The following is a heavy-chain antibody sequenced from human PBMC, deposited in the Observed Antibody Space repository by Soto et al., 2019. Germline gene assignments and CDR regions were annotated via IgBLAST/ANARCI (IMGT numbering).Heavy chain of an antibody. Sequence: SETLSLTCTVSGGSISSGDYYWSWIRQPPGKGLEWIGYIYYSGSTYYNPSLKSRVTISVDTSKNQFSLKLSSVTAAGTAVYYCARVPAASNWFDPWGQGTLVTVSS. CDR3: ARVPAASNWFDP. D-gene: IGHD2-2*01. J-gene: IGHJ5*02. CDR1: GGSISSGDYY. CDR2: IYYSGST. V-gene: IGHV4-30-4*01.